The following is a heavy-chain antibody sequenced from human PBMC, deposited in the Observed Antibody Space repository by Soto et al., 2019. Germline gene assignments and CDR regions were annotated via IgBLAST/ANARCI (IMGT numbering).Heavy chain of an antibody. CDR2: INSDESST. CDR3: GAWTTGYGSGIDP. Sequence: EVQLVESGGGLVQPGGSLRLSCAASGFTFSSYWMHWVRQVPGKGLVWVSRINSDESSTNYADSVKGRFTISRDNAKSTLYLQMNSLRAEDTAVYYCGAWTTGYGSGIDPWGQGTLVTVSS. J-gene: IGHJ5*02. CDR1: GFTFSSYW. D-gene: IGHD3-10*01. V-gene: IGHV3-74*01.